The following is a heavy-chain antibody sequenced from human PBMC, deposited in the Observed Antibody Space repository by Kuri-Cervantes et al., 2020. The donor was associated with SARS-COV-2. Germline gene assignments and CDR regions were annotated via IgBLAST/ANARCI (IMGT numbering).Heavy chain of an antibody. CDR2: ISWNSGSI. J-gene: IGHJ1*01. V-gene: IGHV3-9*01. Sequence: SLKISCAASGFTFDDYAMHWVRQAPGKGLEWVSGISWNSGSIGYADSVKGRFTISRDNAKNSLYLQMNSLRTEDTAFYYCAKDISVAATGYFQHWGQGTLVTVSS. CDR3: AKDISVAATGYFQH. CDR1: GFTFDDYA. D-gene: IGHD2-15*01.